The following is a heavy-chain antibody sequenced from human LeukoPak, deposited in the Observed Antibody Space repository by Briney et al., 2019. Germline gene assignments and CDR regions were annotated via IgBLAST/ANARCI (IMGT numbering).Heavy chain of an antibody. CDR3: ARGTYYYDSSGYYYDLLDH. Sequence: GGSLRLSCAASGFTFSSYSMNWVRQAPGKGLEWVSSISSSSSYIYSADSVKGRFTISRDSAKNSLYLQTNSLRAEDTAVYYCARGTYYYDSSGYYYDLLDHWGQGTLVTVSS. V-gene: IGHV3-21*01. CDR2: ISSSSSYI. CDR1: GFTFSSYS. J-gene: IGHJ4*02. D-gene: IGHD3-22*01.